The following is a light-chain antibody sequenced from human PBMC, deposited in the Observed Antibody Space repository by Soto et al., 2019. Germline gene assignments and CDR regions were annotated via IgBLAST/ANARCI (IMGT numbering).Light chain of an antibody. CDR1: SSNIGAGYD. CDR2: GNN. J-gene: IGLJ1*01. CDR3: QSYESSLSGSYV. Sequence: QSVLTQPPSVSGAPGQRVTISCTGSSSNIGAGYDVHWYQRLPGTAPKVLIYGNNNRPSGVPDRFSGSKSGTSASLAITGLQAEDEADYYCQSYESSLSGSYVFGTGNKVTVL. V-gene: IGLV1-40*01.